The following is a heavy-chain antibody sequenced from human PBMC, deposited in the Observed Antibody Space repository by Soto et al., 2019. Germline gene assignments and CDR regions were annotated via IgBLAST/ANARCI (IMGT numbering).Heavy chain of an antibody. J-gene: IGHJ4*02. V-gene: IGHV1-69*06. CDR1: GGTFSSYA. CDR2: IIPIFGTA. CDR3: ARSPVGATTRYFDY. D-gene: IGHD1-26*01. Sequence: GASVKVSCKASGGTFSSYAISWVRQAPGQGLEWMGGIIPIFGTANYAQKFQGRVTITADKSTSTAYMELSSLRSEDTAVYYCARSPVGATTRYFDYWGQGTLVTVSS.